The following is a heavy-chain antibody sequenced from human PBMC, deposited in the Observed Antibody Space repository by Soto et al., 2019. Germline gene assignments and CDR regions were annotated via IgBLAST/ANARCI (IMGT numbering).Heavy chain of an antibody. D-gene: IGHD2-8*01. V-gene: IGHV3-30*18. J-gene: IGHJ6*03. Sequence: QVQLVESGGGVVQPGRSLRLSCAASGFTFRTYGMHWVRQAPGKGLEWVAVISYDGTNKNYADSVKGRFTISRDNAKNTLYLQMNSLRGEDTAVYYCANMVSYVYYYCYMDVWGKGTTVTVSS. CDR1: GFTFRTYG. CDR2: ISYDGTNK. CDR3: ANMVSYVYYYCYMDV.